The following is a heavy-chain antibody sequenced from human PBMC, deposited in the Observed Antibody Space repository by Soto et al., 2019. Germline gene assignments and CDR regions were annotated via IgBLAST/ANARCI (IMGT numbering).Heavy chain of an antibody. CDR2: ISSSSSYT. V-gene: IGHV3-11*06. CDR1: GFTFSTYA. D-gene: IGHD2-2*01. CDR3: ARYRSTSSGMDV. J-gene: IGHJ6*02. Sequence: GGSLRLSCAASGFTFSTYAMSWVRQAPGKGLEWVSYISSSSSYTNYADSVKGRFTISRDNAKNSLYLQMNSLRAEDTAVYYCARYRSTSSGMDVWGQGTTVTVSS.